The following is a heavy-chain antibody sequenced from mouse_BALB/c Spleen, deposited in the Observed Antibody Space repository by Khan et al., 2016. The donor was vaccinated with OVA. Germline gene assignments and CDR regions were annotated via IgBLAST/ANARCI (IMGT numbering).Heavy chain of an antibody. J-gene: IGHJ3*01. CDR1: GYTFSSYW. Sequence: QVQLQQSGGDLMKPGASVKISCKATGYTFSSYWIEWVKQRPGHGLEWIGQIFPGSVSNTYNEKFKGKATFPADTSSNTAYMQLSSLTAEASAVYYCARGGDGGFAYWGRGTLVTVSA. V-gene: IGHV1-9*01. CDR2: IFPGSVSN. CDR3: ARGGDGGFAY. D-gene: IGHD2-13*01.